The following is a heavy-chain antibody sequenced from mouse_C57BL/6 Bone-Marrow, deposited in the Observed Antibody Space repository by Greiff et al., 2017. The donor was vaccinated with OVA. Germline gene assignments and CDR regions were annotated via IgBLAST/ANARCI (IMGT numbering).Heavy chain of an antibody. CDR1: GFTFSDFY. Sequence: EVQRVESGGGLVQSGRSLRLSCATSGFTFSDFYMEWVRQAPGKGLEWIAASRNKANDYTTEYSASVKGRFIVSRDTSQLILYLQMNALRAEDTAIYYCARDHITTAPTGDYWGQGTTLTVSS. V-gene: IGHV7-1*01. CDR3: ARDHITTAPTGDY. D-gene: IGHD1-1*01. J-gene: IGHJ2*01. CDR2: SRNKANDYTT.